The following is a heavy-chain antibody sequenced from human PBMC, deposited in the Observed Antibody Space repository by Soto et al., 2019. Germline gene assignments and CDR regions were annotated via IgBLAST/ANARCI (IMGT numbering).Heavy chain of an antibody. J-gene: IGHJ5*02. D-gene: IGHD3-3*01. CDR1: GGSFSGYY. V-gene: IGHV4-34*01. Sequence: KPSETLSLTCAVYGGSFSGYYWSWIRQPPGKGLEWIGEINHSGSTNCNPSLKSRVTISVDTSKNQFSLKLSSVTAADTAVYYCARRRPITIFGVVIRSPNGGYDWFDPWGQGTLVTVSS. CDR3: ARRRPITIFGVVIRSPNGGYDWFDP. CDR2: INHSGST.